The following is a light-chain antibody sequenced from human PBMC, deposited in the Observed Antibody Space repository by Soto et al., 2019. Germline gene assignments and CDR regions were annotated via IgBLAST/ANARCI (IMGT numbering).Light chain of an antibody. J-gene: IGKJ3*01. CDR2: AAS. Sequence: DIQMTQSPSSLSASVGDRVTITCRASQSISSYLNWYQQKPGKAPNLLIYAASSLQSGVPSRFSGSGSGTDFTLTISSLQPEDFATYYCQQSYSAPFTFGPGTKVHLK. CDR1: QSISSY. V-gene: IGKV1-39*01. CDR3: QQSYSAPFT.